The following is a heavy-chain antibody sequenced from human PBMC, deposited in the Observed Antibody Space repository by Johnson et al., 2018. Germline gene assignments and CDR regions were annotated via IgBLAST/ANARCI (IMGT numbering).Heavy chain of an antibody. Sequence: QVQLVQSGGGVVQXGRSXRVXCAASGFTLSSYAMHWVRQAPGKGLEWVAVLWYDGSNKYYIDSVKGRFTLSRDNSKNTLYLQMNSLRAEDTAGYYCAREVLHGMDVWGQGTTVTVSS. D-gene: IGHD2/OR15-2a*01. V-gene: IGHV3-33*01. CDR3: AREVLHGMDV. CDR2: LWYDGSNK. J-gene: IGHJ6*02. CDR1: GFTLSSYA.